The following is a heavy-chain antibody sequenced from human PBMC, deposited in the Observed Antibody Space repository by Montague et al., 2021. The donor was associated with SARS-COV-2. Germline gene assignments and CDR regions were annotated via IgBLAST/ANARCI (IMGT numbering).Heavy chain of an antibody. D-gene: IGHD3-3*01. CDR2: IYWDGDQ. V-gene: IGHV2-5*02. J-gene: IGHJ3*01. CDR3: ARRYDFYRAEAFDV. Sequence: PALVKPTQTLTLTCVFSGFSLNTDGVGVAWIRRPPGKALEWLALIYWDGDQRYSPPLKTRVTITKDTSRNRVVLTMTNLDPVDAATYYCARRYDFYRAEAFDVWGQGTMVTVSS. CDR1: GFSLNTDGVG.